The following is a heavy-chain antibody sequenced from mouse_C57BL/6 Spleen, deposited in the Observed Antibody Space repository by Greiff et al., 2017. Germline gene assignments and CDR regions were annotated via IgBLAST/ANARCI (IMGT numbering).Heavy chain of an antibody. J-gene: IGHJ4*01. CDR3: TRHYYGSSYAMDY. CDR1: GYTFTSYW. CDR2: FYPGNSDT. D-gene: IGHD1-1*01. Sequence: EVQLQQSGTVLARPGASVKMSCKTSGYTFTSYWMHWVKQRPGQGLEWIGAFYPGNSDTSYNQKFKGKAKLTAVTSASTAYMELSSLTNEDSAVYYCTRHYYGSSYAMDYWGQGTSVTVSS. V-gene: IGHV1-5*01.